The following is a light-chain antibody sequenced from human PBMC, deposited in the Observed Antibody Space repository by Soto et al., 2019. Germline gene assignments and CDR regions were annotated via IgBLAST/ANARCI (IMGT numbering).Light chain of an antibody. V-gene: IGKV3-11*01. CDR1: QSVSSY. Sequence: IVLTQSPATLALSPGARASRSCRASQSVSSYLAWYQQKPGQAPRLLIYDASNRATGIPARFSGSGSGTDFTLTISSLEPEDFAVYYCQPRSNWPITFGQGTRVDIK. CDR3: QPRSNWPIT. J-gene: IGKJ5*01. CDR2: DAS.